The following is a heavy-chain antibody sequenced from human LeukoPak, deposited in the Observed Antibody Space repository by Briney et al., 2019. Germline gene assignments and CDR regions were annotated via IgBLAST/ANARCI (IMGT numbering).Heavy chain of an antibody. CDR2: IYSSGNT. CDR3: AREYSSGRYFDY. CDR1: GGSISSYY. J-gene: IGHJ4*02. D-gene: IGHD6-19*01. V-gene: IGHV4-4*07. Sequence: SETLSLTXNVSGGSISSYYWSWIRQPAGKGLDWIGRIYSSGNTNYNPSLKSRVTMSVDTSKNQLSLNLSSVTAADTAVYYCAREYSSGRYFDYWGPGTLVTVSS.